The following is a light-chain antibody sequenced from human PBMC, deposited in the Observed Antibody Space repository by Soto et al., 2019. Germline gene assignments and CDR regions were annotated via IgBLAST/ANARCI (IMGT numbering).Light chain of an antibody. CDR1: RSISNY. J-gene: IGKJ3*01. CDR2: GAS. Sequence: DIQMTQSPSSLSASVGDAVSLTCRASRSISNYLNWYQQKPGRAPKLLISGASSLQRGVPSRFSGSGSGTTFTLTITSLQPDDFAIYFCQQSYTAPYTFGPGPKVEIK. CDR3: QQSYTAPYT. V-gene: IGKV1-39*01.